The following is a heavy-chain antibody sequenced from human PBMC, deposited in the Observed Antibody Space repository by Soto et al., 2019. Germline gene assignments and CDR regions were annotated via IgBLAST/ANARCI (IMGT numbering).Heavy chain of an antibody. V-gene: IGHV3-53*01. CDR1: GFTVSSNY. J-gene: IGHJ3*02. D-gene: IGHD3-10*01. CDR2: IYSGGST. Sequence: PGGSLRLSCAASGFTVSSNYMSCVRQAPGKGLEWVSVIYSGGSTYYADSVKGRFTISRDNSKNTLYLQMNSLRAEDTAVYYCARDSGGSGSYYDAFDIWGQGTMVTVSS. CDR3: ARDSGGSGSYYDAFDI.